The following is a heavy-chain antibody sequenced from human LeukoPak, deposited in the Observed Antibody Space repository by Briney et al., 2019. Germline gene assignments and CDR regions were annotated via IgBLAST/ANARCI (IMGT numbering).Heavy chain of an antibody. V-gene: IGHV5-51*01. CDR3: ATALFSTTWYAGSDY. CDR2: IYPGDSDT. Sequence: GGSLRLSCKGSGYRFTSFWTGWVRQMPGKGLEWMGVIYPGDSDTRYSPSFRGQVTISADKSINTAYLQWSSLKASDTAMYYCATALFSTTWYAGSDYWGQGTLVTVSS. J-gene: IGHJ4*02. CDR1: GYRFTSFW. D-gene: IGHD6-13*01.